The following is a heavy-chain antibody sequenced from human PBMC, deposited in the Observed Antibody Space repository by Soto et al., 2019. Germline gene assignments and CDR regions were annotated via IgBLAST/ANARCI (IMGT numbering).Heavy chain of an antibody. J-gene: IGHJ5*02. D-gene: IGHD2-2*02. CDR1: GYTFTSYG. CDR2: ISAYNYIT. Sequence: QVQLVQSGAEVKKPGASVKVSCKASGYTFTSYGISWVRQAPGQGLEWMGWISAYNYITKYTQSLQGRVTMTVDIPTSTANRGRRSPRSDDTAVYYCARDTWMAHPLLYGDDPWGQGTLVTVSS. V-gene: IGHV1-18*01. CDR3: ARDTWMAHPLLYGDDP.